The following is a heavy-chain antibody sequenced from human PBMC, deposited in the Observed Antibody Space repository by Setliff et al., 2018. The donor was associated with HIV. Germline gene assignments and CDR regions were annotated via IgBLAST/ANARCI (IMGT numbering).Heavy chain of an antibody. V-gene: IGHV4-39*02. CDR1: GDSISSGSCF. CDR2: IYYTGFA. CDR3: TREGRGDPAMATTRIDY. Sequence: SETLSLTCSVSGDSISSGSCFWGWIRQTPGKGLEWIGNIYYTGFAYYNPSLKSRVTISLDTSKTHFFLNLTSVTDADTAVYFCTREGRGDPAMATTRIDYWGQGKLVTVS. J-gene: IGHJ4*02. D-gene: IGHD1-1*01.